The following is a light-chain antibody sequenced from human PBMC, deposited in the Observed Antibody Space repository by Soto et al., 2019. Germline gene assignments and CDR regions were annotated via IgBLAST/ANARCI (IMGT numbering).Light chain of an antibody. V-gene: IGKV4-1*01. Sequence: DIVMTQSPDSLAVSLGERATINCKSSQSVLHSPTNNNYLAWYQKKPGQPPKLLIYWASTRESGVPDRFSGSGSGTDFTLTINSLHAEDAGVYYCHQYYSVPRTFGQGTKVEIK. J-gene: IGKJ1*01. CDR1: QSVLHSPTNNNY. CDR3: HQYYSVPRT. CDR2: WAS.